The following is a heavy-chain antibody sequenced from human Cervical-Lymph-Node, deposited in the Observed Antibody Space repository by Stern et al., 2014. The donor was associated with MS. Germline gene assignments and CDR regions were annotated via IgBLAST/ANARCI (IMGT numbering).Heavy chain of an antibody. CDR1: GGSISSGGYY. CDR3: ARGRITFGGVTFHYYFDY. D-gene: IGHD3-16*01. V-gene: IGHV4-31*03. CDR2: LYYSGST. J-gene: IGHJ4*02. Sequence: QLQLQESGPGLVKPSQTLSLTCTVSGGSISSGGYYWSWIRQHPGKGLEWIGYLYYSGSTYYNPSLKSRVTISVDTSKNQFSLKLSSVTAADTAVYYCARGRITFGGVTFHYYFDYWGQGTLVTVSS.